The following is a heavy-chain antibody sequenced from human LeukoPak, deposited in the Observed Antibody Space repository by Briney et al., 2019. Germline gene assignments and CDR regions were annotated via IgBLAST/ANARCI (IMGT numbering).Heavy chain of an antibody. D-gene: IGHD2-2*01. J-gene: IGHJ4*02. V-gene: IGHV3-23*01. CDR2: ISSSGGST. CDR3: AKGVYGYADYALLDY. CDR1: GFTFSTYG. Sequence: GGSLRLSCAASGFTFSTYGMSWVRQAPGKGLEWVSAISSSGGSTYYADSVKGRFTISRDSSKNTLYLLMSSLRAEDTAVYYCAKGVYGYADYALLDYWGQGTLVTVSS.